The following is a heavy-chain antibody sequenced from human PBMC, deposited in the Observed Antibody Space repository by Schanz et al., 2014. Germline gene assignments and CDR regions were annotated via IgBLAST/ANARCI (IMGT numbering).Heavy chain of an antibody. Sequence: VQLVESGGGLVQPGGSLRLSCAASGFRFSDHWMHWVRQAPGKGLEWVAVIWYDGSKTYYADSVRGRFTISRENSKNTLHLQMNSLRAEDTAVYHCAKDLPAVAVAPLMTGLYDSWGQGTLVTVSS. J-gene: IGHJ4*02. V-gene: IGHV3-33*06. D-gene: IGHD6-19*01. CDR1: GFRFSDHW. CDR3: AKDLPAVAVAPLMTGLYDS. CDR2: IWYDGSKT.